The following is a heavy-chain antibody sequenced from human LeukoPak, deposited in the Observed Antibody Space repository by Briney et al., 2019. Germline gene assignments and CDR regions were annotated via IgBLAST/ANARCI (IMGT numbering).Heavy chain of an antibody. V-gene: IGHV3-21*06. CDR2: INSSSTYI. CDR1: GFTFSSYS. J-gene: IGHJ3*02. D-gene: IGHD2-15*01. CDR3: ARIYGRGGSCYSGDIFDI. Sequence: TGGSLRLSCAASGFTFSSYSMNWVRQAPGKGLQWVSSINSSSTYIYYADSVKGRFTISRDNAKNSLYLQMNSLRAEDTAVYYCARIYGRGGSCYSGDIFDIWGQGTMVTVSS.